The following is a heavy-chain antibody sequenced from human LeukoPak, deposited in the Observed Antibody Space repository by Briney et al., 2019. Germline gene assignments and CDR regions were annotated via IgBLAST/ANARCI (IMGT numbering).Heavy chain of an antibody. J-gene: IGHJ4*01. CDR1: GFTFNNFA. CDR3: ALDGGYSTFDY. D-gene: IGHD3-22*01. V-gene: IGHV3-30*01. Sequence: PGGSLRLSCAASGFTFNNFAIHWVRQAPGKGLEWVAFMSYDGSNPYYADSVKGRFTISRDNSKNTLYLQMNSLRAEDTAVYYCALDGGYSTFDYWGQGTLVTVSS. CDR2: MSYDGSNP.